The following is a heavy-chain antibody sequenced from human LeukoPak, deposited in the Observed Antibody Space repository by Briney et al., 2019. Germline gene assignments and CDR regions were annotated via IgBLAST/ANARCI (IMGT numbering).Heavy chain of an antibody. Sequence: PSETLSLTCTVSGGSISSSSYYWGWIRQPPGKGLEWIGSIYYSGSTYYNPSLKSRVTISVDTSRNQFSLKLSSVTAADTAVYYCARAGVLRYFDWLLAYYFDYWGQGTLVTVSS. CDR1: GGSISSSSYY. V-gene: IGHV4-39*07. CDR2: IYYSGST. D-gene: IGHD3-9*01. J-gene: IGHJ4*02. CDR3: ARAGVLRYFDWLLAYYFDY.